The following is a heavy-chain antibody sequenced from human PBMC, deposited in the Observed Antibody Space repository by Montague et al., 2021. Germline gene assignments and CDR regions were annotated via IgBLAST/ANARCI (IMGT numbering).Heavy chain of an antibody. CDR3: ARERDRYYYMDI. CDR1: RSPINSDYY. V-gene: IGHV4-38-2*02. Sequence: SETLSLTYTVSRSPINSDYYWGWIRQPPGKGLEWMGSVSNGGRTYYKPSLKSRVTISVDTSNNHFSPKLSSETAADTAMYYCARERDRYYYMDIWGKGTTITVSS. CDR2: VSNGGRT. J-gene: IGHJ6*03.